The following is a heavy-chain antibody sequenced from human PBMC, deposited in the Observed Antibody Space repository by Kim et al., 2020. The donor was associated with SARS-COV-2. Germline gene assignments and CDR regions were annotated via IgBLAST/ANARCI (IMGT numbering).Heavy chain of an antibody. CDR1: GYTFTSYG. Sequence: ASVKVSCKASGYTFTSYGISWVRQAPGQGLEWMGWISAYNGNTNYAQKLQGRVTMTTDTSTSTAYMELRSLRSDDTAVYYCARGPRGHYDILTGYYNAYYYYGMDVWGQGTTVTVSS. J-gene: IGHJ6*02. CDR2: ISAYNGNT. D-gene: IGHD3-9*01. V-gene: IGHV1-18*04. CDR3: ARGPRGHYDILTGYYNAYYYYGMDV.